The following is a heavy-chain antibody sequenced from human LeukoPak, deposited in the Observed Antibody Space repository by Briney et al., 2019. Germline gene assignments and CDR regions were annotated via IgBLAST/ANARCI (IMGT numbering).Heavy chain of an antibody. Sequence: PGGSLRLSCAASGFTFSSYGIHWVRQAPGKGLEWVAFIRYDGSNKYYADSVKGRFTISRDNSKNTLYLQMNSLRAEDTAVYYCAKDYDFRSGCPNDAFDIWGQGTMVTVSS. CDR1: GFTFSSYG. V-gene: IGHV3-30*02. CDR3: AKDYDFRSGCPNDAFDI. D-gene: IGHD3-3*01. J-gene: IGHJ3*02. CDR2: IRYDGSNK.